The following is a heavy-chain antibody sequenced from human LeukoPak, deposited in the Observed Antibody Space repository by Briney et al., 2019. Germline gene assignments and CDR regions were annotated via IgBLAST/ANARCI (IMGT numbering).Heavy chain of an antibody. CDR1: GGTFSSYA. Sequence: GSSVKLSCKASGGTFSSYAISWVRQAPGQGLEWMGGIIPIFGTANYAQKFQGRVTITADESTSTAYMELSSLRSEDTAVYYCASAGYSSSWPENYYYYGMDVWGQGTTVTVSS. CDR3: ASAGYSSSWPENYYYYGMDV. CDR2: IIPIFGTA. V-gene: IGHV1-69*01. J-gene: IGHJ6*02. D-gene: IGHD6-13*01.